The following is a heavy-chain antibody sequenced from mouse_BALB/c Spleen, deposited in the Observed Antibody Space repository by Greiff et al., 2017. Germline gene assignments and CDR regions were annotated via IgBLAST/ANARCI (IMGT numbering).Heavy chain of an antibody. J-gene: IGHJ4*01. CDR2: INSNGGST. CDR1: GFTFSSYG. CDR3: ARPDGYYASMDY. Sequence: DVQLQESGGGLVQPGGSLKLSCAASGFTFSSYGMSWVRQTPDKRLELVATINSNGGSTYYPDSVKGRFTISRDNAKNTLYLQMSSLKSEDTAMYYCARPDGYYASMDYWGQGTSVTVSS. D-gene: IGHD2-3*01. V-gene: IGHV5-6-3*01.